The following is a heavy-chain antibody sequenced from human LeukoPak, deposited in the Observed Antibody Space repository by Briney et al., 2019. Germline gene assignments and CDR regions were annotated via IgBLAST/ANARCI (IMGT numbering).Heavy chain of an antibody. J-gene: IGHJ4*02. D-gene: IGHD3-10*02. V-gene: IGHV4-59*08. CDR2: IYYSGDT. Sequence: SETLSLTCNVSGGSMNNYYWSWIRQPPGRGLEWIGYIYYSGDTNYSPALKSRVTLSVDTSKNQFSLKLDSVTAADTAVYYCARQPHMLGAYYFDYWGQGTLVTVSS. CDR3: ARQPHMLGAYYFDY. CDR1: GGSMNNYY.